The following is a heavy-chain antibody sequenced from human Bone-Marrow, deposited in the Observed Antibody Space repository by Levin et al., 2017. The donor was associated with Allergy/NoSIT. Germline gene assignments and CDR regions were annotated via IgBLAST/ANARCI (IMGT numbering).Heavy chain of an antibody. V-gene: IGHV3-53*01. D-gene: IGHD3-22*01. J-gene: IGHJ5*02. CDR1: GFTVSSNY. CDR3: ARGSGYYDSSGYYLNWFDP. CDR2: IYSGGST. Sequence: GESLKISCAASGFTVSSNYMSWVRQAPGKGLEWVSVIYSGGSTYYADSVKGRFTISRDNSKNTLYLQMNSLRAEDTAVYYCARGSGYYDSSGYYLNWFDPWGQGTLVTVSS.